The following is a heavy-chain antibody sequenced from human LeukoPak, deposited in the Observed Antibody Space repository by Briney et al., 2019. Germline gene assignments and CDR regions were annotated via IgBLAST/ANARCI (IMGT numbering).Heavy chain of an antibody. J-gene: IGHJ5*02. Sequence: SETLSLTCTVSGGSISSSSYYWGWIRQPPGKGLEWIGSIYYSGSTYYNPSLKSRVTISVDTSKNQFPLKLSSVTAADTAVYYCARRAARGWFDPWGQGTLVTVSS. CDR1: GGSISSSSYY. V-gene: IGHV4-39*06. CDR3: ARRAARGWFDP. D-gene: IGHD6-6*01. CDR2: IYYSGST.